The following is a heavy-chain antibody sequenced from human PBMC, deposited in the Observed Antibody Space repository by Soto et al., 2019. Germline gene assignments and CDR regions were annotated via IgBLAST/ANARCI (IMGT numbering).Heavy chain of an antibody. V-gene: IGHV3-15*01. Sequence: GGSLRLSCTASGFIFGSYGMHWVRQAPGKGLEWVALIKSKTSGETRAYAAPVKGRFTISRDDSENTVFLQMDSLKTEDTAVYYCVIDDAARGFGELDYWGRGTLVTVSS. CDR3: VIDDAARGFGELDY. J-gene: IGHJ4*02. D-gene: IGHD3-10*01. CDR1: GFIFGSYG. CDR2: IKSKTSGETR.